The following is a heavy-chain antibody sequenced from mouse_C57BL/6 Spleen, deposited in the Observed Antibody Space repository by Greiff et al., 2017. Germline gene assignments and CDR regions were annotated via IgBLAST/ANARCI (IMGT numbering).Heavy chain of an antibody. J-gene: IGHJ1*03. CDR2: IDPSDSYT. V-gene: IGHV1-50*01. Sequence: VQLQESGAELVKPGASVKLSCKASGYTFTSYWMQWVKQRPGQGLEWIGEIDPSDSYTNYNQKFKGKATLTVYPSSSTAYMQLSSLTSEDSAVYYGARARKTYYYGSSYGYFDVWGTGTTVTVSS. CDR3: ARARKTYYYGSSYGYFDV. D-gene: IGHD1-1*01. CDR1: GYTFTSYW.